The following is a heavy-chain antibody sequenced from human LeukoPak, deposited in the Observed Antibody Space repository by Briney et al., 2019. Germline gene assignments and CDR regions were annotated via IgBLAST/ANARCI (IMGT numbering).Heavy chain of an antibody. CDR1: GFTVSSNY. J-gene: IGHJ4*02. Sequence: PGGSLRLSCAASGFTVSSNYMSWVRQAPGKGLEWVSVIYSGGSTYYADSVKGRFTISRDNSKNTLYLQMNSLRAEDTAVYYCAREGYYDSSGSSAYWGQGTLVTVSS. V-gene: IGHV3-66*01. CDR2: IYSGGST. D-gene: IGHD3-22*01. CDR3: AREGYYDSSGSSAY.